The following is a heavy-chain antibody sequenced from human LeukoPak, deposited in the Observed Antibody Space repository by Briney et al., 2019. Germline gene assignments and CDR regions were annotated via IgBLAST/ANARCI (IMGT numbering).Heavy chain of an antibody. Sequence: PGGSLRLSCAASGFTFSNYNMNWVRQAPGKGLEWVSSISSSSSYIYYADSVKGRFTISRDNAKDSLYLQMNSLRAEDTAVYYCVRDLEWELTRQFDYWGQGTLVTVSS. V-gene: IGHV3-21*01. D-gene: IGHD4-23*01. J-gene: IGHJ4*02. CDR2: ISSSSSYI. CDR3: VRDLEWELTRQFDY. CDR1: GFTFSNYN.